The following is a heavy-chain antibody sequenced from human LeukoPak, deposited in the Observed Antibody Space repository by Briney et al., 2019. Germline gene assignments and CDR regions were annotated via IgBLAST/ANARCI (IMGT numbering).Heavy chain of an antibody. CDR1: GFTFSSYG. CDR3: ANLGYCSDGSCYGPYYYYYMDA. CDR2: IGSSGSTT. V-gene: IGHV3-23*01. D-gene: IGHD2-15*01. J-gene: IGHJ6*03. Sequence: GGTLRLSCAASGFTFSSYGLTWVRQAPGKGLEWVSAIGSSGSTTYYADSVKGRFTVSRDNSKKTVYLQMNSLRAEDTAVYYCANLGYCSDGSCYGPYYYYYMDAWGKGTTVTISS.